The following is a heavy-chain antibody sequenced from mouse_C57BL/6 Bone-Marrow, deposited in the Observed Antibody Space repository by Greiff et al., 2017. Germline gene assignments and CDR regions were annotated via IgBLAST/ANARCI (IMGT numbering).Heavy chain of an antibody. Sequence: QVQLKQPGAELVMPGASVKLSCKASGYTFTSYWMHWVKQRPGQGLEWIGRIDPSDSYTNYNQKFKGKSTLTVDKSSSTAYMQLSSLTSEDSAVYYCARTTTVVAGDYWGQGTTVTVSS. CDR1: GYTFTSYW. CDR3: ARTTTVVAGDY. D-gene: IGHD1-1*01. J-gene: IGHJ2*01. CDR2: IDPSDSYT. V-gene: IGHV1-69*01.